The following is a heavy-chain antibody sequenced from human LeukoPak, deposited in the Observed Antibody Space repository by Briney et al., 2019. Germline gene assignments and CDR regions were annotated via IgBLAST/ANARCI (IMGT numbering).Heavy chain of an antibody. CDR3: ARTQWLLHSSDP. CDR1: AASISSSSHH. Sequence: SETLSLTCTISAASISSSSHHWGWIRQSPGKGLEWIGEINHSGSTNYNPSLKSRVTISVDTSKNQFSLKLSSVTAADTAVYYCARTQWLLHSSDPWGQGTLVTVSS. D-gene: IGHD3-22*01. J-gene: IGHJ5*02. V-gene: IGHV4-39*07. CDR2: INHSGST.